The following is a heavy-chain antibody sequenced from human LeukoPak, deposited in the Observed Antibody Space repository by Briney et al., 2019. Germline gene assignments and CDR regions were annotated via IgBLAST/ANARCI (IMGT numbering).Heavy chain of an antibody. D-gene: IGHD3-22*01. CDR1: GGTFSSYA. J-gene: IGHJ6*03. CDR2: IIPIFGTA. CDR3: AFSYYYDSSGYRAGYYYYYMDV. V-gene: IGHV1-69*05. Sequence: SVKVSCTASGGTFSSYAISWVRQAPGQGLEWMGGIIPIFGTANYAQKFQGRVTITTDESTSTAYMELSSLRSEDTAVYYCAFSYYYDSSGYRAGYYYYYMDVWGKGTTVTVSS.